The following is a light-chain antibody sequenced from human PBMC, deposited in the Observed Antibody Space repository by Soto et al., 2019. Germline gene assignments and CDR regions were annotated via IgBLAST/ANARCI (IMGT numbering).Light chain of an antibody. V-gene: IGKV3-20*01. Sequence: EIVLTQSPGTLSLSPGERATLSCRASRSVSSRYLAWYQQKPGQAPRLLIYGASSRATGIPDRFSGSGSGTDFTLTITGLEPEDFAVYHCHQYGSSPGITFGQGTRLEIK. CDR3: HQYGSSPGIT. J-gene: IGKJ5*01. CDR1: RSVSSRY. CDR2: GAS.